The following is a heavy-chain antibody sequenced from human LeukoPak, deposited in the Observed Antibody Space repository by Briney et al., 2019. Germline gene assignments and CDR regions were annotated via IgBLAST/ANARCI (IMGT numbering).Heavy chain of an antibody. D-gene: IGHD6-19*01. CDR2: IYHSGST. CDR3: ARGVAVAANWFDP. Sequence: SETLSLTCAVSGYSISSSYYWSWIRQPPGKGLEWIGSIYHSGSTYYNPSLKSRVTISVDTSKNQFSLRLSSVTAADTAVYYCARGVAVAANWFDPWGQGTLVTVSS. J-gene: IGHJ5*02. CDR1: GYSISSSYY. V-gene: IGHV4-38-2*01.